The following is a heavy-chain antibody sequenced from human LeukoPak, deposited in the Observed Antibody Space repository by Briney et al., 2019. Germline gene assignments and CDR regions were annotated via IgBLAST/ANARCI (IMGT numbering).Heavy chain of an antibody. CDR1: GFTFGSYS. V-gene: IGHV3-21*01. CDR3: ARGPAVADYFQHYYMDV. J-gene: IGHJ6*03. Sequence: GGSLRLSCAASGFTFGSYSMNWVRQAPGKGLEWVSSISSSSSYIYYADSVKGRFTISRDNAKNSLYLQMNSLRAEDTAVYYCARGPAVADYFQHYYMDVWGKGTTVTVS. CDR2: ISSSSSYI. D-gene: IGHD6-19*01.